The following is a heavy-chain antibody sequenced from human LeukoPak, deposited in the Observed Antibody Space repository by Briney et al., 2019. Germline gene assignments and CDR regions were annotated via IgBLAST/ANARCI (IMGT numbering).Heavy chain of an antibody. J-gene: IGHJ4*02. CDR1: GYTLTELS. D-gene: IGHD6-19*01. CDR3: ARARRAGSGWLP. Sequence: EASVKVSCKVSGYTLTELSMHWVRQAPGQGLEWMGWINPNSGGTNYAQKFQGRVTMTRDTSISTAYMELSRLRSDDTAVYYCARARRAGSGWLPWGQGTLVTVSS. CDR2: INPNSGGT. V-gene: IGHV1-2*02.